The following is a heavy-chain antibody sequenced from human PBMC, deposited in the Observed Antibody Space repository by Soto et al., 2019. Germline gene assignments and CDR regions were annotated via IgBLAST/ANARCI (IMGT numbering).Heavy chain of an antibody. Sequence: QVQLVESGGGVVQPGRSLRLSCAASGFTLSSYGMHWVRQAPGKGLEWVAVMSYDGSNKDYVDSVKGRFTISRDNYKNALYLQMNSLRAEDTALYYCARVEPLGDVSFSALDSWGQGTLVTVSS. D-gene: IGHD3-16*01. J-gene: IGHJ4*02. CDR2: MSYDGSNK. CDR1: GFTLSSYG. CDR3: ARVEPLGDVSFSALDS. V-gene: IGHV3-30*03.